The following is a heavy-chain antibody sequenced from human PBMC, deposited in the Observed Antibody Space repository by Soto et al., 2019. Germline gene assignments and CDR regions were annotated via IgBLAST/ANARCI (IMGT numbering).Heavy chain of an antibody. D-gene: IGHD3-10*01. CDR1: GGSISSGGYS. Sequence: SETLSLTCAVSGGSISSGGYSWSWIRQPPGKGLEWIGYIYHSGSTYYNPSLKSRVTISVDRSKNQFSLKLSSVTAADTAMYYCARGQRITMVRGVIITTNFDYWGQGTLVTVSS. V-gene: IGHV4-30-2*01. J-gene: IGHJ4*02. CDR2: IYHSGST. CDR3: ARGQRITMVRGVIITTNFDY.